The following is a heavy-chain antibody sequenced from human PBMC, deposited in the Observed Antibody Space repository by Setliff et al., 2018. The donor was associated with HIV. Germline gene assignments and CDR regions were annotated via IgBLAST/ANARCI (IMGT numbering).Heavy chain of an antibody. Sequence: PSETLSLTCVVSGDSISRSRYYWGWIRQPPGKGLEWIGSFYYSGSTSYNPSLKSRVTISGDTSKNQFSLKLRSVTAADTAVYYCARFGGTYSSNYFDFWGQGALVTVSS. CDR3: ARFGGTYSSNYFDF. J-gene: IGHJ4*02. CDR1: GDSISRSRYY. D-gene: IGHD1-26*01. V-gene: IGHV4-39*07. CDR2: FYYSGST.